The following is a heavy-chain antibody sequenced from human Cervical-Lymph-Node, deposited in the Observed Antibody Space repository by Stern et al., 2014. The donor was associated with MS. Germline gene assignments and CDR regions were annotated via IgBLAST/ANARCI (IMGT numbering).Heavy chain of an antibody. Sequence: EVHLVESGGGLVKPGGSLRLSCAASGFTFSSYSMNWVRQAPGKGLEWVSSISSSSSYIYYADSVKGRFTISRDNAKNSLYLQMNSLRAEDTAVYYCARDGDFWSGYSPIYGMDVWGQGTTVTVSS. V-gene: IGHV3-21*01. CDR3: ARDGDFWSGYSPIYGMDV. CDR2: ISSSSSYI. CDR1: GFTFSSYS. D-gene: IGHD3-3*01. J-gene: IGHJ6*02.